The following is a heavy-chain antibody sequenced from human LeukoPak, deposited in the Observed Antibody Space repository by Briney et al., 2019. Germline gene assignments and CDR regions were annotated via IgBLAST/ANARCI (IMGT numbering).Heavy chain of an antibody. CDR2: IYYSGSI. J-gene: IGHJ4*02. CDR3: ARVFGYSSGWSIIDY. Sequence: SQTLSLTCTVSGGSISSSDYYWSWVRQHPGKGLEWIGYIYYSGSIYYNPSLKSRITISVDTSKNQFSLKLSSVTAADTAVYYCARVFGYSSGWSIIDYWGQGTLVTVSS. CDR1: GGSISSSDYY. V-gene: IGHV4-31*03. D-gene: IGHD6-19*01.